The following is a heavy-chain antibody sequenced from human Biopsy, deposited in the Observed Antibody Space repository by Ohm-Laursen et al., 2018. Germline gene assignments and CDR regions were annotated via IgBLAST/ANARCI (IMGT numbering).Heavy chain of an antibody. Sequence: SQTLSLTCTGSGYSISSDYRWGWIRQAPGKTLEWLGNIFKDGNTHYNPPLRSRLIISIDTSKNQFSLMMTSVSGADTAVYFCARVGSGWAPFDKWGPGTLVTVSS. D-gene: IGHD6-19*01. V-gene: IGHV4-38-2*02. CDR3: ARVGSGWAPFDK. J-gene: IGHJ4*02. CDR1: GYSISSDYR. CDR2: IFKDGNT.